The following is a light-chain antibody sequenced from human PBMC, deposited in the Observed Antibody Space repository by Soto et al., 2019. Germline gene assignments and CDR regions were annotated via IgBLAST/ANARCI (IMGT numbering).Light chain of an antibody. CDR2: DAS. Sequence: EIVMTQSPATLSVSPGERVTLSCRASQSVSSYLAWYQQKPGQPPRLLIYDASTRATGIPARFIGSGSGTEFTLTAINRQSQDFAIYYCRQQNSWPFFTFGPGTRVDI. CDR1: QSVSSY. J-gene: IGKJ3*01. CDR3: RQQNSWPFFT. V-gene: IGKV3-15*01.